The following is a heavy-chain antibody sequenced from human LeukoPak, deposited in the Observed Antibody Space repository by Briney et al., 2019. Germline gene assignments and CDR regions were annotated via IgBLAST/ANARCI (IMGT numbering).Heavy chain of an antibody. CDR3: ARDIDYGDYVLDY. V-gene: IGHV4-4*02. J-gene: IGHJ4*02. CDR1: GGSISSSNW. D-gene: IGHD4-17*01. CDR2: IYHSGST. Sequence: PSGTLSLTCAVSGGSISSSNWWSWVRQPPGKGLEWIGVIYHSGSTNYNPSLKSRVTISVDKSKNQFSLKLSSVTAADTAVYYCARDIDYGDYVLDYWGQGTLVTVSS.